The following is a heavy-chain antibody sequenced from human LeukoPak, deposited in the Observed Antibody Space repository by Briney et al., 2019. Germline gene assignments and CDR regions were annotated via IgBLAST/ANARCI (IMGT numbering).Heavy chain of an antibody. CDR3: AREFCSSTSCFQTPAYYYYGMDV. D-gene: IGHD2-2*01. Sequence: GGSLRLSCAASGFTFSSYAMSWVRQAPGKGLEWVSYISSSGSTIYYADSVKGRFTISRDNAKNSLYLQMNSLRAEDTAVYYCAREFCSSTSCFQTPAYYYYGMDVWGQGTTVTVSS. CDR1: GFTFSSYA. CDR2: ISSSGSTI. J-gene: IGHJ6*02. V-gene: IGHV3-48*04.